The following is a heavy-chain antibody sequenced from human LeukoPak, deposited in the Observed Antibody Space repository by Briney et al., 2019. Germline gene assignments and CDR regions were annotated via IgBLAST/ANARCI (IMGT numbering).Heavy chain of an antibody. Sequence: SETLSLTCTVSDGSISSYYWSWIRQPPGKGLEWIGYIYTSGSTNYNPSLKSRVTISVDTSKNQFSLKLSSVTAADTAVYYCARGDGSYGLFDYWGQGTLVTVLS. CDR3: ARGDGSYGLFDY. J-gene: IGHJ4*02. D-gene: IGHD5-18*01. V-gene: IGHV4-4*09. CDR2: IYTSGST. CDR1: DGSISSYY.